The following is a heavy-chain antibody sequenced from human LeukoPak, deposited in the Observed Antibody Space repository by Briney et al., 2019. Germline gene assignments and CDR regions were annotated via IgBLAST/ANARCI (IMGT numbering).Heavy chain of an antibody. Sequence: GGTLRLSCAASGFTFSSYGMHWVRQAPGKGLEWVAFIRYDGSNKYYADSVKGRFTISRDNSKNTLYLQMNSLRAEDTAVYYCAKGSKALVFTRDHYIDVWGKGTTVTISS. CDR2: IRYDGSNK. CDR1: GFTFSSYG. D-gene: IGHD3-9*01. CDR3: AKGSKALVFTRDHYIDV. V-gene: IGHV3-30*02. J-gene: IGHJ6*03.